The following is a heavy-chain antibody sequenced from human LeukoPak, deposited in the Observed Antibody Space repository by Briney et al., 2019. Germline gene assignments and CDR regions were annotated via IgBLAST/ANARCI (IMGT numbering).Heavy chain of an antibody. CDR3: ARGWGGYFVVVPAPPGAFDI. Sequence: SETLSLTCTVSGGSISSYYWSWIRQPAGKGLEWIGRIYTSGSTNYNPSLKSRVTMSVDTSKNQFSLKLSSVTAADTAVYYCARGWGGYFVVVPAPPGAFDIWGQGTMVTVSS. CDR1: GGSISSYY. D-gene: IGHD2-2*01. V-gene: IGHV4-4*07. CDR2: IYTSGST. J-gene: IGHJ3*02.